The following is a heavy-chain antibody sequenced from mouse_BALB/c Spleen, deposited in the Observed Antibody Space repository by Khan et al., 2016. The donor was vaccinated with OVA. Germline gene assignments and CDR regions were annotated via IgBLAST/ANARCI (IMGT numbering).Heavy chain of an antibody. CDR3: TRRGSGSFAH. CDR1: GYSFTSYL. V-gene: IGHV1-5*01. J-gene: IGHJ3*01. CDR2: ICPGNSDT. Sequence: EVQLQQSGTVLARPGASVKMSCKASGYSFTSYLMYWVKQTPGQGLEWIGGICPGNSDTSYTHSVKDQATLTAGTSASTVYMELSSLTNEDSAVYDWTRRGSGSFAHWGQGTLVTVSA.